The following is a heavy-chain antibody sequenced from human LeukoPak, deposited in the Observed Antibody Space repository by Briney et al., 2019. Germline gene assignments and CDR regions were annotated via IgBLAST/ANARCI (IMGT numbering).Heavy chain of an antibody. V-gene: IGHV3-30*04. CDR1: GFIFKNYV. Sequence: GGSLRLSCGASGFIFKNYVLHWVRQAPGRGLEWVTHISQDSSNRHYADSVKGRFSISRDNSKNTLYLQMNSLRDEDTAVYFCAREDDAFDIWGQGTMVTVSS. J-gene: IGHJ3*02. CDR2: ISQDSSNR. CDR3: AREDDAFDI.